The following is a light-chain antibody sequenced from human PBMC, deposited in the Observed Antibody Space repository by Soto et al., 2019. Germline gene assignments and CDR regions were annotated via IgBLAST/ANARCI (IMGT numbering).Light chain of an antibody. Sequence: EIILTQSPSTLSLSPGDRAALSCRASQTVRNNYVAWYQQKPGQAPKLLIYGASSRATDIPGRFSGSGSGTDFVLTISRLEPEDSAVYYCQQYGGPVRYTFGQGTKLEIK. J-gene: IGKJ2*01. CDR2: GAS. CDR1: QTVRNNY. V-gene: IGKV3-20*01. CDR3: QQYGGPVRYT.